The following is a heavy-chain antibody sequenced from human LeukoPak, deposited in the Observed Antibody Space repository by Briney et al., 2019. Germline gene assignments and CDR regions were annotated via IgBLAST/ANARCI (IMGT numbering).Heavy chain of an antibody. CDR2: IYYSGNT. J-gene: IGHJ4*02. CDR3: ARVGDGNFDY. Sequence: SETLSLTCIASGGSISSYYWSWIRQPPGKGLEWIGYIYYSGNTNYNPSLKSRVTISIDTSKNQFSLKLSSVTAADTDVYHCARVGDGNFDYWGQGTLVTVSS. CDR1: GGSISSYY. D-gene: IGHD3-10*01. V-gene: IGHV4-59*01.